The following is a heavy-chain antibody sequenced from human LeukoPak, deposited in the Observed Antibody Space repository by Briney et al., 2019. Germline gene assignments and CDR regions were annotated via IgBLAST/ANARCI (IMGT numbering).Heavy chain of an antibody. D-gene: IGHD3-22*01. CDR2: INWNGGST. J-gene: IGHJ3*02. CDR1: GFTFDDYG. V-gene: IGHV3-20*04. CDR3: ARTYDSSGLDAFDI. Sequence: GGSLRLSCAASGFTFDDYGMSWVRHAPGKGLEWVSGINWNGGSTGYADSVKGRFTISRDNAKNSLYLQMNSLRAEDTALYYCARTYDSSGLDAFDIWGQGTMVTVSS.